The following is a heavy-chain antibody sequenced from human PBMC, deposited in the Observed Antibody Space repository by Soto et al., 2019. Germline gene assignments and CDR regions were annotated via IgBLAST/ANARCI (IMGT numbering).Heavy chain of an antibody. Sequence: PGGSLTLSCAASGFTFSSYAMSWVRQAPGKGLELDSARSGNCSSTYYADSVQGRFTISRDNSKNTLYLQMNTPRAEDTAVYYCAKVLGGYSGYAISWYDGRDIWGQGPTAPVSS. CDR1: GFTFSSYA. CDR3: AKVLGGYSGYAISWYDGRDI. J-gene: IGHJ6*02. V-gene: IGHV3-23*01. CDR2: RSGNCSST. D-gene: IGHD5-12*01.